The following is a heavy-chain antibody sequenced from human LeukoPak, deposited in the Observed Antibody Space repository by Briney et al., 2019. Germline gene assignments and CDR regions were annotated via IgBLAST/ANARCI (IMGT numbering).Heavy chain of an antibody. J-gene: IGHJ4*02. CDR3: VKPYYYSSGSLS. CDR1: GFTFSSYW. D-gene: IGHD3-10*01. CDR2: INQDETEK. V-gene: IGHV3-7*01. Sequence: GGSLRLSCGASGFTFSSYWMSWVRQAPGQGLEWVATINQDETEKYYVDSLTGRFTISRDNAKNSLSLQMNSLRADDTAVYYCVKPYYYSSGSLSWGQGTLVTVSS.